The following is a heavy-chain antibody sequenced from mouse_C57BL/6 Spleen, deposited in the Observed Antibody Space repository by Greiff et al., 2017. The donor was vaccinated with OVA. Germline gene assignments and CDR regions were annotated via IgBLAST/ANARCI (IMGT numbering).Heavy chain of an antibody. CDR3: AKIYDGYYDAMDY. Sequence: VQVVESGPGLVQPSQSLSITCTVSGFSLTSYGVHWVRQSPGKGLEWLGVIWRGGSTDYNAAFMSRLSITKDNSKSQVFFKMNSLQADDTAIYYCAKIYDGYYDAMDYWGQGTSVTVSS. CDR2: IWRGGST. V-gene: IGHV2-5*01. D-gene: IGHD2-3*01. J-gene: IGHJ4*01. CDR1: GFSLTSYG.